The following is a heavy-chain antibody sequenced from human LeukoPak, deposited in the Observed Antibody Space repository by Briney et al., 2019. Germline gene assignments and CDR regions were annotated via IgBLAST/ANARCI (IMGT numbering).Heavy chain of an antibody. CDR1: GFSFSVYE. CDR2: ISISGTTT. J-gene: IGHJ4*02. D-gene: IGHD5-12*01. CDR3: TTLPVATNFDY. V-gene: IGHV3-48*03. Sequence: GWSLTLSCAASGFSFSVYEMHWVRQAPGKGLDWISDISISGTTTYYAGSVSARFTVSRDNTKKSLYLQMNSLRAEHPALYYCTTLPVATNFDYWGQGTLVTVSS.